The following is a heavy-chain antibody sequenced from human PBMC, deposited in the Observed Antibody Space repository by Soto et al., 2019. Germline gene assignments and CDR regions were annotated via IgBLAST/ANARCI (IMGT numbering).Heavy chain of an antibody. CDR1: GYTFTSYY. CDR3: ATWGGFRGGMDV. V-gene: IGHV1-46*01. J-gene: IGHJ6*02. CDR2: LNPIGGGT. Sequence: ASVKVSCKASGYTFTSYYMHWVRLAPGQGLEWMGILNPIGGGTTYAQKFQGRVTITADTSTDTAYMELSSLRSEDTAVYYCATWGGFRGGMDVWGQGTTVTVSS. D-gene: IGHD3-10*01.